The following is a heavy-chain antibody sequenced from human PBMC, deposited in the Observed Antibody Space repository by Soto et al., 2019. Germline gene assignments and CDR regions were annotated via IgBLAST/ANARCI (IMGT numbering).Heavy chain of an antibody. CDR2: INAGNGNT. J-gene: IGHJ4*02. V-gene: IGHV1-3*01. D-gene: IGHD3-9*01. CDR1: GYTFTSYA. CDR3: ARKEDAGRYQFDY. Sequence: ASVKVSCKASGYTFTSYAMHWVRQAPGQRLEWMGWINAGNGNTKYSQKFQGRVTITRDTSASTAYMELSSLRSEDTAVYYCARKEDAGRYQFDYWGQGTLVIVSS.